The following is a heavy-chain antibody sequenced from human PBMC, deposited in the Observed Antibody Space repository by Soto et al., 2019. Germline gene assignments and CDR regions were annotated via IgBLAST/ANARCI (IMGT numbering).Heavy chain of an antibody. J-gene: IGHJ4*02. CDR1: GYTLNELS. D-gene: IGHD3-9*01. Sequence: ASVEVCCKVSGYTLNELSMHWVRQAPGKGLEWMGGFDPEDGETIYAQKFQGRVTMTEDTSTDTAYMELSSLRSEDTAVYYCATGLRYFDRMGYWGQGTLVTSPQ. CDR3: ATGLRYFDRMGY. V-gene: IGHV1-24*01. CDR2: FDPEDGET.